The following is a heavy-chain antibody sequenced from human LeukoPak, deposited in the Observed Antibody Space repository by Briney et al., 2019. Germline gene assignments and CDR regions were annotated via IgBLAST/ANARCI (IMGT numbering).Heavy chain of an antibody. D-gene: IGHD3-10*02. CDR3: TRQPPLALGSHY. CDR1: EFTFSGSA. V-gene: IGHV3-73*01. Sequence: GGSLRLSCAASEFTFSGSAMHLVRQASGKGLEWVGRIRSKANSYATAYAASVKGRFTISRDDSKNTAYLQMNSLKTEDTAVYYCTRQPPLALGSHYWGQGTLVTVSS. J-gene: IGHJ4*02. CDR2: IRSKANSYAT.